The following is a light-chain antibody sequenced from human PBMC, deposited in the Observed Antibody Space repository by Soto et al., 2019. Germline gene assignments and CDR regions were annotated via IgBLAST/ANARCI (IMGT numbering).Light chain of an antibody. Sequence: QSVLTQPPSASGTPGQRVTISCSGSSSNIGSNYVYWYQQLPGTAPKLLIYRNNQRPSGVPDRFSGSKSRTSASLAISGLRSVVEADYYCAAWDDSLVVFGGGTKLTVL. J-gene: IGLJ2*01. CDR3: AAWDDSLVV. CDR1: SSNIGSNY. CDR2: RNN. V-gene: IGLV1-47*01.